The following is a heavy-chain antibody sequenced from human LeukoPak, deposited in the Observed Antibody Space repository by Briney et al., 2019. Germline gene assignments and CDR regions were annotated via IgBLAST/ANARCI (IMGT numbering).Heavy chain of an antibody. D-gene: IGHD2-15*01. CDR1: GYSISSGYY. V-gene: IGHV4-38-2*02. CDR3: ARDIDSGVNYYYMDV. CDR2: IYYSGST. J-gene: IGHJ6*03. Sequence: SETLSLTCTVSGYSISSGYYWGWIRQPPGKGLEWIGYIYYSGSTNYNPSLKSRVTISVDTSKNQFSLKLSSVTAADTAVYYCARDIDSGVNYYYMDVWGKGTTVTVSS.